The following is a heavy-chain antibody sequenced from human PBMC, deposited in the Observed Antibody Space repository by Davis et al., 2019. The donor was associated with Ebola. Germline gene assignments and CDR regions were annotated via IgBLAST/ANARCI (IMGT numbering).Heavy chain of an antibody. J-gene: IGHJ6*02. Sequence: SETLSLTCAVYGGSFSGYYWSWIRQPPGKGLEWIGYIYYSGSTNYNPSLKSRVTISVDTSKNQFSLKLSSVTAADTAVYYCARLEAARGRYYYYYYGMDVWGQGTTVTVSS. CDR1: GGSFSGYY. D-gene: IGHD6-6*01. CDR3: ARLEAARGRYYYYYYGMDV. CDR2: IYYSGST. V-gene: IGHV4-59*08.